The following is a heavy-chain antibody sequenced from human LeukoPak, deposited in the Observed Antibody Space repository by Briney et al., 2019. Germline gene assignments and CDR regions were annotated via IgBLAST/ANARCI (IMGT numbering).Heavy chain of an antibody. V-gene: IGHV1-58*02. CDR1: GFTFTSSA. Sequence: ASVKVSCKASGFTFTSSAMQWVRQARGQRLEWIGWIVVGSGNTNYAQKFQERVTITRDMSTSTAYMELSSLRSEDTAVYYCAATWMSWDESGAFDIWGQGTMVTVSS. CDR2: IVVGSGNT. J-gene: IGHJ3*02. CDR3: AATWMSWDESGAFDI. D-gene: IGHD5-12*01.